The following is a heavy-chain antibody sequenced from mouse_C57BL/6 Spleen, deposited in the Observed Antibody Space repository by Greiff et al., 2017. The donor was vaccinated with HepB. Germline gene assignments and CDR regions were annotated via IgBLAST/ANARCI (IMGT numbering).Heavy chain of an antibody. D-gene: IGHD2-4*01. CDR1: GFTFSDYY. CDR3: ARREQDDYGWFAY. Sequence: DVHLVESGGGLVQPGGSLKLSCAASGFTFSDYYMYWVRQTPEKRLELVAYISNGGGSTYYPDTVKGRFTISRDNAKNTLYLQMSRLKSEDTAMYYCARREQDDYGWFAYWGQGTLVTVSA. CDR2: ISNGGGST. J-gene: IGHJ3*01. V-gene: IGHV5-12*01.